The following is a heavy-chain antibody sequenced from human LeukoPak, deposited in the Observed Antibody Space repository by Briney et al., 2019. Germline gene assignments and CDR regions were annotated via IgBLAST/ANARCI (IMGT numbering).Heavy chain of an antibody. CDR2: IYYSGST. J-gene: IGHJ5*02. CDR3: ARRFSGDYGFPIHNCFDP. V-gene: IGHV4-39*01. D-gene: IGHD4/OR15-4a*01. CDR1: GGSIRSSTYY. Sequence: SETLSLTCTVSGGSIRSSTYYWAWIRQPPGKGLEWIGNIYYSGSTYYNPSPKSRVTISVDTSKNQFSLKLSSVTAADTAVYYCARRFSGDYGFPIHNCFDPWGQGTLVTVSS.